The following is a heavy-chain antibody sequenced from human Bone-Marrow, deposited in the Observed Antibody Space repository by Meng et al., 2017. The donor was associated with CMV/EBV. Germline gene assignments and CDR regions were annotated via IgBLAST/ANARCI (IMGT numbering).Heavy chain of an antibody. Sequence: GGSLRLSCAVSGSSFSRHSMNWVRQAPGKGLEWVSSISGSGDYIYYADSVKGRFTISRDSAKNSLYLQMNSLRAEDTAVYYCARGLGVRSSGYYYVYNWGQGTLVTVSS. CDR3: ARGLGVRSSGYYYVYN. D-gene: IGHD3-22*01. CDR2: ISGSGDYI. J-gene: IGHJ4*02. V-gene: IGHV3-21*01. CDR1: GSSFSRHS.